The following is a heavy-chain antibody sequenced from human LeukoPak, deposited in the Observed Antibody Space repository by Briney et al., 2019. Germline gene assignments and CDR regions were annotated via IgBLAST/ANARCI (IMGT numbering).Heavy chain of an antibody. CDR3: AKDAGATMIIVVNYFDW. J-gene: IGHJ4*02. CDR2: IRYDGSNK. V-gene: IGHV3-30*02. D-gene: IGHD3-22*01. Sequence: GGSLRLSCAASGFTFSSYGMHWVRQAPGKGLEWVAFIRYDGSNKYYADSVKGRFTISRDNSKNTLYLQMNSLTAEDTAIYYCAKDAGATMIIVVNYFDWWGQGTLVTVSS. CDR1: GFTFSSYG.